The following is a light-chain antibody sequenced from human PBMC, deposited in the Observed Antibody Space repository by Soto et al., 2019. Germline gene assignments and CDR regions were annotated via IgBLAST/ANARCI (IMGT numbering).Light chain of an antibody. CDR3: KLRSNWLT. V-gene: IGKV3-11*01. CDR2: DAS. CDR1: QSVSSY. J-gene: IGKJ4*01. Sequence: EIVLTQSPATLSLSPGERATLSCRASQSVSSYLAWYQQKPGQAPRLLIFDASNRATGILARFSGSGSRTVFTLIISCLEPEDISVYYRKLRSNWLTFGGGTKVEIK.